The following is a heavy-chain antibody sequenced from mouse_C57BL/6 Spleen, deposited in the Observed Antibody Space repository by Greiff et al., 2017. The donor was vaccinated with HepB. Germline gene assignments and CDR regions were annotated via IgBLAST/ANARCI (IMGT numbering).Heavy chain of an antibody. J-gene: IGHJ3*01. Sequence: EVMLVESGGGLVKPGGSLKLSCAASGFTFSSYAMSWVRQTPEKRLEWVATISAGGSYTYYPDNVKGRFTISRDNAKNNLYLQMSHLKSEDTAMYYCARDLGYDGGAFAYWGQGTLVTVSA. V-gene: IGHV5-4*01. CDR1: GFTFSSYA. D-gene: IGHD2-2*01. CDR3: ARDLGYDGGAFAY. CDR2: ISAGGSYT.